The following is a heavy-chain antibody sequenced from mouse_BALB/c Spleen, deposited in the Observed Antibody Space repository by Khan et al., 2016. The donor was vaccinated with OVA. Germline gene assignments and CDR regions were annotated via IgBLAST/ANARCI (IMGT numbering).Heavy chain of an antibody. CDR3: ARIYGGDFDY. J-gene: IGHJ2*01. CDR1: GYSITSDYA. D-gene: IGHD1-1*01. Sequence: EVQLQESGPGLVKPSQSLSLTCTVTGYSITSDYAWNWIRQFPGNKLEWMGYISYSGNTKYNPSLKSRIPITRDTSKNQFFLQLNSVTIEDTATYYCARIYGGDFDYWGQGTTLTVSS. CDR2: ISYSGNT. V-gene: IGHV3-2*02.